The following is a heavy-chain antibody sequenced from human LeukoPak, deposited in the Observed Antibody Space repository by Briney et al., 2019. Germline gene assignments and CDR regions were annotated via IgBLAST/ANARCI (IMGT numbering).Heavy chain of an antibody. J-gene: IGHJ6*02. V-gene: IGHV3-48*03. CDR2: ISSSGSTI. D-gene: IGHD2-2*01. Sequence: GGSLRLSCAASGFTFSSYEMNWVRQAPGKGLEWVSYISSSGSTIYYADSVKGRFTISRDNAKNSLYLQVNSLRAEDTAVYYCARNAVFPALGGMDVWGQGTTVTVSS. CDR3: ARNAVFPALGGMDV. CDR1: GFTFSSYE.